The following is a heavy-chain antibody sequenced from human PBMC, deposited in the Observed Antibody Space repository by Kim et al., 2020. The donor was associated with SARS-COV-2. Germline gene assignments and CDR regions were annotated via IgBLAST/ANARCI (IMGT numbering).Heavy chain of an antibody. J-gene: IGHJ6*02. CDR3: ARDLPPYYDFWSGYLPPSGYGMDV. CDR2: IYYSGST. D-gene: IGHD3-3*01. V-gene: IGHV4-31*03. Sequence: SETLSLTCTVSGGSISSGGYYWSWIRQHPGKGLEWIGYIYYSGSTYYNPSLKSRVTISVDTSKNQFSLKLSSVTAADTAVYYCARDLPPYYDFWSGYLPPSGYGMDVWGQGTTVTVSS. CDR1: GGSISSGGYY.